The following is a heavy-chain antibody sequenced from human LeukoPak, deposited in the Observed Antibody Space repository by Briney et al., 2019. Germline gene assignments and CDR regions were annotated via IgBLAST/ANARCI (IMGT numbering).Heavy chain of an antibody. V-gene: IGHV3-9*01. CDR2: ITWNRDNI. Sequence: GRSLRLSCAASGFTFDDYAMHWVWHTPGKGLEWVAGITWNRDNIGYGDSVKGRFTISRDNVKNVLYLQMNSPRPEDTALYYCAKDLSSAITSALVLDVWGQGTTV. CDR3: AKDLSSAITSALVLDV. CDR1: GFTFDDYA. D-gene: IGHD3-22*01. J-gene: IGHJ6*02.